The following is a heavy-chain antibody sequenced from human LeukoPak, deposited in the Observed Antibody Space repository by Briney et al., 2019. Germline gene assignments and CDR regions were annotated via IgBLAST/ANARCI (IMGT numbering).Heavy chain of an antibody. CDR1: GFTFTTYT. V-gene: IGHV3-21*01. CDR2: ISSSSSYI. J-gene: IGHJ3*02. CDR3: ARIYSSSSSRGAFDI. Sequence: RGSLRLSCAASGFTFTTYTMNWVRQAPGKGLEWVSSISSSSSYIYYADPVKGRFTISRDNAKNSLYLQMNSLRAEDTAVYYCARIYSSSSSRGAFDIWGQGTMVTVSS. D-gene: IGHD6-6*01.